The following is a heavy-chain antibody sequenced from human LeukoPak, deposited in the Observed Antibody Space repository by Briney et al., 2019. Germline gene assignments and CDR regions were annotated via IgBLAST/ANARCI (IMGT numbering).Heavy chain of an antibody. J-gene: IGHJ4*02. D-gene: IGHD1-26*01. CDR1: GFTFSSYA. CDR3: ARYSGSYYYPPAWDL. CDR2: ISYDGSNK. Sequence: GGSLRLSCAASGFTFSSYAMHWVRQAPGKGLEWVAVISYDGSNKYYADSVKGRFTISRDNSKNTLYLQMDSLRADDTAVYYCARYSGSYYYPPAWDLWGQGTLVTVSS. V-gene: IGHV3-30-3*01.